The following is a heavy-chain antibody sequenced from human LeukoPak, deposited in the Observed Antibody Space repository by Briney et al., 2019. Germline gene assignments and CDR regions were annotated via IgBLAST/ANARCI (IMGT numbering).Heavy chain of an antibody. CDR1: GHTFTPYA. CDR2: ISGDNGNT. CDR3: ARDGIGYSYGHDY. V-gene: IGHV1-3*01. Sequence: ASVKVSCKASGHTFTPYAMHWVRQAPGQGLEWMGWISGDNGNTEYSQKFQGRVTITRDTAASTAYMELSNLRSEDTAVYYCARDGIGYSYGHDYWGQGTPVTVSS. J-gene: IGHJ4*02. D-gene: IGHD5-18*01.